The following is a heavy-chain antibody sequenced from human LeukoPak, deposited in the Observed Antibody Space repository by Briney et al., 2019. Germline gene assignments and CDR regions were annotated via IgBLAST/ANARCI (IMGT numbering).Heavy chain of an antibody. CDR1: GFTFSSYS. D-gene: IGHD3-3*01. Sequence: GGSLRLSCAASGFTFSSYSMNWVRQAPGKGLEWVSGISWNSGSIGYADSVKGRFTISRDNAKNSLYLQMNSLRAEDTALYYCAKDIDFWSGLNYWGQGTLVTVSS. J-gene: IGHJ4*02. CDR2: ISWNSGSI. V-gene: IGHV3-9*01. CDR3: AKDIDFWSGLNY.